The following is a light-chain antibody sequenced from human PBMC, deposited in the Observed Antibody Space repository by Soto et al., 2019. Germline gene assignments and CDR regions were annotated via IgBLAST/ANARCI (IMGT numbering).Light chain of an antibody. CDR3: QKYSSVPV. CDR2: AAS. Sequence: DIPMTQSPTSLSASVGDRVTITCRASQAIRNFVAWYQQKPGKAPKLLIYAASTLQSGVPSRFSGSGSGTDFTLTINSLQPEDVATYSCQKYSSVPVFGPGTKVDIK. J-gene: IGKJ3*01. CDR1: QAIRNF. V-gene: IGKV1-27*01.